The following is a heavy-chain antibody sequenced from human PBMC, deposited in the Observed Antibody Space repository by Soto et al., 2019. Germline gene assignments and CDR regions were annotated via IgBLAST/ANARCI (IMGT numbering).Heavy chain of an antibody. CDR2: VYHGGTN. D-gene: IGHD3-3*01. Sequence: QVQLQESGPGLVKPSGTLYLTFVVSGGSIRSSYWWKWVRHTPQGGVVWIGKVYHGGTNNYNLSLKNRVNISVDKCKYQLSLNLTSVTAALPVLYHCVAYLNNDFWRSGGRNFYFDYWGRGILATVSS. V-gene: IGHV4-4*02. CDR1: GGSIRSSYW. CDR3: VAYLNNDFWRSGGRNFYFDY. J-gene: IGHJ4*02.